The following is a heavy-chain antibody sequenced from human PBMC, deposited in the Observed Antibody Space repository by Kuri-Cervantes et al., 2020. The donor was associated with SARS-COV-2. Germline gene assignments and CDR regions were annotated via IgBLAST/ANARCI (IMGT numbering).Heavy chain of an antibody. Sequence: GESLKISCAASGFTFSSYAMHWVRQAPGKGLEWVAVISYDGSNKYYADSVKGRFTISRDNAKSSLYLQMNSLRAEDTAVYYCASGQGYCSGGSCYGSYWYFDLWGRGTLVTVSS. V-gene: IGHV3-30-3*01. J-gene: IGHJ2*01. D-gene: IGHD2-15*01. CDR3: ASGQGYCSGGSCYGSYWYFDL. CDR1: GFTFSSYA. CDR2: ISYDGSNK.